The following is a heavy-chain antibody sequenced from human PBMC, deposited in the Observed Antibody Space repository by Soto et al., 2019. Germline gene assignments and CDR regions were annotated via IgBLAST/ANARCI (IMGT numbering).Heavy chain of an antibody. CDR2: IRAYNGNT. J-gene: IGHJ4*02. CDR3: ARESKKWPDF. Sequence: QVQLVQSGGEVKKPGASVTVSCKASGYSFSGYTINWVRQAPGQGLEWLGWIRAYNGNTKYVEKLQGRVTMTTDTSTSTAYMELRNLRSDDTAVYYCARESKKWPDFWGPGTLVTVSS. CDR1: GYSFSGYT. V-gene: IGHV1-18*04. D-gene: IGHD5-12*01.